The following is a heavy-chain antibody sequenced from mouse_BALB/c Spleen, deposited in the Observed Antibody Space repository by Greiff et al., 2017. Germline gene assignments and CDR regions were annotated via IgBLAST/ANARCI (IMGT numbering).Heavy chain of an antibody. Sequence: DVMLVESGGGLVQPGGSLKLSCAASGFTFSSYGMSWVRQTPDKRLELVATINSNGGSTYYPDSVKGRFTISRDNAKNTLYLQMRSLKSEDTAMYYCARVVLRLRALSFDYWGQGTTLTVSS. J-gene: IGHJ2*01. CDR1: GFTFSSYG. CDR3: ARVVLRLRALSFDY. D-gene: IGHD1-2*01. CDR2: INSNGGST. V-gene: IGHV5-6-3*01.